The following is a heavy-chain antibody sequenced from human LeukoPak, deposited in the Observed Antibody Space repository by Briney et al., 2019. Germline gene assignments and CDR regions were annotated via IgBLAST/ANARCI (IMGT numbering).Heavy chain of an antibody. J-gene: IGHJ6*03. Sequence: SVKVSCKASGGTFSSYTISWVRQAPGQGLEWLGRIIPILGIANYAQKFQGRVTITADKSTSTAYMELSSLRSEDTAVYYCARNLGYDYYYMDVWGKGTTVTVSS. CDR3: ARNLGYDYYYMDV. CDR1: GGTFSSYT. D-gene: IGHD3-16*01. V-gene: IGHV1-69*02. CDR2: IIPILGIA.